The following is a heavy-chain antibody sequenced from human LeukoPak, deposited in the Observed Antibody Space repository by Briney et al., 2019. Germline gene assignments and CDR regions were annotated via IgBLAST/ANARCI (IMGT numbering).Heavy chain of an antibody. Sequence: RGESLKISCKGSGYIFTSYWIGWVRQMPGKGLEWMGIIYPGDSDTRYSPSFQGQFTISADKSISTAYLQWSSLKASDTAMYYCARRDGYNMGAFDIWGQGTMVTVSS. CDR1: GYIFTSYW. CDR2: IYPGDSDT. D-gene: IGHD5-24*01. J-gene: IGHJ3*02. CDR3: ARRDGYNMGAFDI. V-gene: IGHV5-51*01.